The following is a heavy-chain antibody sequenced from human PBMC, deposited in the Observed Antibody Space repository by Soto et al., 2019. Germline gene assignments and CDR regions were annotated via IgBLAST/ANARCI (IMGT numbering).Heavy chain of an antibody. CDR1: GFTSGDYA. J-gene: IGHJ4*02. Sequence: PGGSLRLSCTASGFTSGDYAMSWFRQAPGRGLEWVGFIRSKAYGGTTEYAASVKGRFTISRDDSKSIAYLQMNSLKTEDTAVYYCTRSGPTRSFDYWGQGTLVTVSS. D-gene: IGHD3-3*01. CDR2: IRSKAYGGTT. V-gene: IGHV3-49*03. CDR3: TRSGPTRSFDY.